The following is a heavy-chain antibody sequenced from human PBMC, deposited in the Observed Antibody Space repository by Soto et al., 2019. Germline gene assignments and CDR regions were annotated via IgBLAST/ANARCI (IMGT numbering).Heavy chain of an antibody. CDR3: AKGYCSGGSCYSSWFDP. Sequence: VVSLRLSCAASGFTFSSYGRHWVRQAPGKGLEWVAVISYDGSNKYYADSVKGRFTISRDNSKNTLYLQMNSLRAEDTAVYYCAKGYCSGGSCYSSWFDPWGQGTLVTVSS. D-gene: IGHD2-15*01. CDR2: ISYDGSNK. V-gene: IGHV3-30*18. CDR1: GFTFSSYG. J-gene: IGHJ5*02.